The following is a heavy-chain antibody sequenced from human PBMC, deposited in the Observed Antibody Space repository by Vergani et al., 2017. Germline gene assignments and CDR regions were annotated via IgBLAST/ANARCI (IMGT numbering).Heavy chain of an antibody. D-gene: IGHD6-19*01. CDR3: AKDRAVAGTYYFDF. CDR1: GFTSSSYG. V-gene: IGHV3-30*18. CDR2: ISYDGSNK. Sequence: QVKRVELGGGVVQPGRSLRPSCAASGFTSSSYGMHWVRKAPGKGLEWVAVISYDGSNKYYADSVKGRFTISRDNSKNTLYLQMNSLRAEDTAVYYCAKDRAVAGTYYFDFWGQGTLVTVSS. J-gene: IGHJ4*02.